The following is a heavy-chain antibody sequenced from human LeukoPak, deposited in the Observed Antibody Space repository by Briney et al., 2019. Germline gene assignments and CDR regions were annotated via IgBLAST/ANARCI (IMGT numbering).Heavy chain of an antibody. CDR3: ARLLYSSSLIDY. CDR1: GFTFSNYE. V-gene: IGHV3-48*03. J-gene: IGHJ4*02. D-gene: IGHD6-6*01. Sequence: GGSLRLSCAASGFTFSNYEMNWVRQAPGKGLEWVSYISTGGSIVYYADSVKGRFTISRDNAKNSLYLQMNSLRAEDTAVYYCARLLYSSSLIDYWGQGTLVTVSS. CDR2: ISTGGSIV.